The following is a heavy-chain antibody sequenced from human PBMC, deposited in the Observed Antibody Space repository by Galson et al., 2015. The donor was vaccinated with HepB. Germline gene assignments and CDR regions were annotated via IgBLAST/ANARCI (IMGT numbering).Heavy chain of an antibody. Sequence: TLSLTCTVSGGSISGNIYYWSWIRQLPGKGLEWIGYIYYSGNAYYNPSLKSRVTISLVTSKNQFSLKLSSVTAADTAVYYCAREDYYGSGTYYFDNWGQGTLVTVSS. J-gene: IGHJ4*02. V-gene: IGHV4-31*03. D-gene: IGHD3-10*01. CDR1: GGSISGNIYY. CDR2: IYYSGNA. CDR3: AREDYYGSGTYYFDN.